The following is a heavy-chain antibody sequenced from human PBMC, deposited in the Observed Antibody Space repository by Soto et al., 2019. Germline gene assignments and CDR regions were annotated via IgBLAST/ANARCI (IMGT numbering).Heavy chain of an antibody. J-gene: IGHJ3*02. D-gene: IGHD3-22*01. CDR3: ASEYDNSGYGYDGFDI. CDR2: ISYDGRNK. V-gene: IGHV3-30*04. Sequence: QVQLVESGGGVVQPGRSLRLSCAASGFIFSTYAMHWVRQAPGKGLEWVTFISYDGRNKYYADSVKDRFTISRDNSKNTLNLLMNSLRTQDTADYYCASEYDNSGYGYDGFDIWGQGTMVTVSS. CDR1: GFIFSTYA.